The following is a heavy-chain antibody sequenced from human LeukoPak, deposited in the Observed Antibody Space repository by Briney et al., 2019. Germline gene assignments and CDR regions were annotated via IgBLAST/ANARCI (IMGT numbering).Heavy chain of an antibody. V-gene: IGHV1-8*01. CDR3: ARDSKIMYYDFWSGSIANYYYYMDV. D-gene: IGHD3-3*01. CDR1: GYTFTSYD. J-gene: IGHJ6*03. Sequence: ASVKVSCKASGYTFTSYDINWVRQATGQGLEWMGWMNPNSGNTGYAQKFQGRVTMTRDTSTSTVYMELSSLRSEDTAVYYCARDSKIMYYDFWSGSIANYYYYMDVWGKGTTVTVSS. CDR2: MNPNSGNT.